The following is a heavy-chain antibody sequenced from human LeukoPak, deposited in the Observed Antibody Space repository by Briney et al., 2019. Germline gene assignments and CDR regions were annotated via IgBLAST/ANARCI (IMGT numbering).Heavy chain of an antibody. CDR3: ARDLRSAAGYYYYYYMDV. J-gene: IGHJ6*03. Sequence: ESGGSLRLSCAASGFTVSSNYMSWVRQAPGKGLEWVSVIYSGGSTYYADSVKGRFTISRDNSKNTLYLQMNSLRAEDTAVYYCARDLRSAAGYYYYYYMDVWGKGTTVTVSS. D-gene: IGHD6-13*01. CDR1: GFTVSSNY. V-gene: IGHV3-53*01. CDR2: IYSGGST.